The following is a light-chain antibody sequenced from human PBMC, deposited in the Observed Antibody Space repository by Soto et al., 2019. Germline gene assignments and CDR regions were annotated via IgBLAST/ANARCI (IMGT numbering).Light chain of an antibody. CDR2: DAS. V-gene: IGKV3-11*01. J-gene: IGKJ4*01. CDR1: QSISRY. CDR3: QQRSSWPLT. Sequence: EIVLTQSPATLSLSPGERAILSCRASQSISRYLAWYQQKPGQAPRLLIFDASNRATGIPARFSGSGSGTDFTLTISSLEPEDFAVYSCQQRSSWPLTFGGGAKVEIK.